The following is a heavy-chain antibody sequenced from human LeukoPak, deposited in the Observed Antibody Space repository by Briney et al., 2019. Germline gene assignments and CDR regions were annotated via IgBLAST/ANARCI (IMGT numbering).Heavy chain of an antibody. CDR3: ARTPHSGSIPDWFDP. J-gene: IGHJ5*02. D-gene: IGHD1-26*01. CDR1: GGSITSGDYY. Sequence: SETLSLTCTVSGGSITSGDYYWSWIRQPPGKGLEWIGYIYYSGSTYYNPSLKSRVTISVDTSKNQFSLKLSSVTAADTAVYYCARTPHSGSIPDWFDPWGQGTLVTVSS. V-gene: IGHV4-30-4*01. CDR2: IYYSGST.